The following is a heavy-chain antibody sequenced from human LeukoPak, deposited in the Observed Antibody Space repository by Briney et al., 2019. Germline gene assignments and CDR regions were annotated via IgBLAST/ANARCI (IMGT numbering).Heavy chain of an antibody. J-gene: IGHJ4*02. D-gene: IGHD2-2*01. CDR1: GGSISSYY. Sequence: PSETLSLTCTVSGGSISSYYWSWIRQPAGKGLEWNGRIYTSGSTNYNPSLKSRVTMSVDTSKNQFSLKLSSVTAADTAVYYCARSYCSSTSCYCDYWGQGTLVTVSS. CDR2: IYTSGST. V-gene: IGHV4-4*07. CDR3: ARSYCSSTSCYCDY.